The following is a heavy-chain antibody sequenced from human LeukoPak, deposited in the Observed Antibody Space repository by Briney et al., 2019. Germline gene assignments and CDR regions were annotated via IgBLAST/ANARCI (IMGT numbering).Heavy chain of an antibody. CDR3: ARELATGAFDI. CDR1: GGSISSYY. Sequence: SETLSLTCTVSGGSISSYYWSWIRQPPGKGLEWIGYIYYSGSTNYNPSLKSRVTISVDTSKNQFSLKLSSVTAADTAVYFCARELATGAFDIWGQGTMVTVSS. V-gene: IGHV4-59*01. D-gene: IGHD1-14*01. CDR2: IYYSGST. J-gene: IGHJ3*02.